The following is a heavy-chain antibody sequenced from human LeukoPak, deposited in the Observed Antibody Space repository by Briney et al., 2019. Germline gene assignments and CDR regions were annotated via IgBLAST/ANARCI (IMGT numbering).Heavy chain of an antibody. Sequence: PSETLSLTCIVSGGSMRSASYYWDWIRQPPGKGLEWIGSIYYSGSTYCNRSLKSRVTIYVDTSRNQFSLKLSSVTAADTALYYCATTSVEVYVRYFDYWGQGTLVTVSS. J-gene: IGHJ4*02. CDR2: IYYSGST. CDR3: ATTSVEVYVRYFDY. V-gene: IGHV4-39*01. CDR1: GGSMRSASYY. D-gene: IGHD2/OR15-2a*01.